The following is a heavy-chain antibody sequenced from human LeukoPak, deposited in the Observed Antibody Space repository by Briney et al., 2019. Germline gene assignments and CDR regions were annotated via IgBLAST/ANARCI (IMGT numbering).Heavy chain of an antibody. J-gene: IGHJ4*02. D-gene: IGHD3-16*01. CDR1: GFTFTDYW. Sequence: AGGSLRLSCAASGFTFTDYWMHWVRHAPGKGLVWVSIINTDTRGTYYADSVKGRFTISRDNAKNTLYLQMNSLRAEDTAVYYCARAGAYHFDNWGQGTLVTVSS. CDR3: ARAGAYHFDN. V-gene: IGHV3-74*01. CDR2: INTDTRGT.